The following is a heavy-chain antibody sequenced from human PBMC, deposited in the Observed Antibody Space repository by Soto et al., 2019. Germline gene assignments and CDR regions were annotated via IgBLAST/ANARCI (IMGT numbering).Heavy chain of an antibody. D-gene: IGHD6-13*01. CDR2: IKSNSDGGTT. Sequence: GWSLRLSCAASGFTFGDAWMSLVRQAPGKGLEWGGRIKSNSDGGTTDYAAPVKGRFTISRDDSKNTMYLQMNSLKTEDTAVYYCTTYTSSRKSEYWGKGTLVTVXS. J-gene: IGHJ4*02. CDR1: GFTFGDAW. V-gene: IGHV3-15*01. CDR3: TTYTSSRKSEY.